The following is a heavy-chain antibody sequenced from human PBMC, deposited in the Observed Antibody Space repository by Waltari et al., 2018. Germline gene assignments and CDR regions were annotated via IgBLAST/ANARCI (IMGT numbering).Heavy chain of an antibody. V-gene: IGHV4-4*07. CDR3: ARGRQLVNWFDP. Sequence: LTCTVSGGSISSYYWSWIRQPAGKGLEWIGRIYTSGSTNYNPSLKSRVTMSVDTSKNQFSLKLSSVTAADTAVYYCARGRQLVNWFDPWGQGTLVTVSS. J-gene: IGHJ5*02. D-gene: IGHD6-13*01. CDR2: IYTSGST. CDR1: GGSISSYY.